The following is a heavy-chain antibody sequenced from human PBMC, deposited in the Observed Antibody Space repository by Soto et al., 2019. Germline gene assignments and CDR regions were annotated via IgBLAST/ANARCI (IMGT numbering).Heavy chain of an antibody. CDR1: GFTFSSFA. J-gene: IGHJ4*02. D-gene: IGHD3-10*01. Sequence: GGSLRLSCAASGFTFSSFAMSWVRQAPGKGLEWVSSISGSGESRYYADSVKGRLSISRDNSKNTLYLQMNSLRAEDTAVYYCAKRREGGYYIFDYWGQGTPVTVSS. CDR3: AKRREGGYYIFDY. CDR2: ISGSGESR. V-gene: IGHV3-23*01.